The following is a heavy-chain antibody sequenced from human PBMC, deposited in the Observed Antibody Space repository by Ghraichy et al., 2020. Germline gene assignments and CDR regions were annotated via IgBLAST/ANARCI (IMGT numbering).Heavy chain of an antibody. J-gene: IGHJ6*02. Sequence: SQNLSLTCAVYGGSFSDYSWSWIRQPPGNGLEWIGEINHSGSTNYNPSLKSRVTISVDTSKNQFSLKLSSMTAADTAVYYCARGLTRSGMDVWGQGTTVTVSS. CDR3: ARGLTRSGMDV. CDR2: INHSGST. D-gene: IGHD1-14*01. CDR1: GGSFSDYS. V-gene: IGHV4-34*01.